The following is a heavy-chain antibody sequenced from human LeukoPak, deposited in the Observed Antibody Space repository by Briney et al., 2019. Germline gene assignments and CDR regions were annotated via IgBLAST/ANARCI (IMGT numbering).Heavy chain of an antibody. CDR3: ARGCREDYVWGSYRYTCFDY. V-gene: IGHV4-34*01. CDR2: INHSGST. J-gene: IGHJ4*02. CDR1: GDSISSYY. D-gene: IGHD3-16*02. Sequence: SETLSLTCTVSGDSISSYYWSWIRQPPGKGLEWIGEINHSGSTNYNPSLKSRVTISVDTSRNQFSLKLSSVTAADTAVYYCARGCREDYVWGSYRYTCFDYWGQGTLVTVSS.